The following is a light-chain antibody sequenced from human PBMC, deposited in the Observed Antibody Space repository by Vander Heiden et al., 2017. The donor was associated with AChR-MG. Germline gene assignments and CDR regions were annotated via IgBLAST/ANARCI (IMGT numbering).Light chain of an antibody. J-gene: IGLJ2*01. CDR2: EVS. CDR1: SSDVGSYNL. CDR3: CSYAGSSTL. V-gene: IGLV2-23*02. Sequence: QSALTQPASVSGSPGQSTTISCTGTSSDVGSYNLVPWYQQHPGKAPKLMIYEVSKRPSGVSNRFSGSKSGNKASLTISGLQAEDEAYYYCCSYAGSSTLFGGGTKLTVL.